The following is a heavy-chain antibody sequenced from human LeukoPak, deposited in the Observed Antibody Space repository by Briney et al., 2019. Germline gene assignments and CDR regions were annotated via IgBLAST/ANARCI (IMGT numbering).Heavy chain of an antibody. Sequence: SQTLSLTCTVSGGSISSSSYCWGWLRQPPGKGLEWIGSLYSSVSTYYNPSLNSRVTISVDTSKNQFSLRLSSVTAADTAVYYCARYSGDATNFYWGERALVTVSS. CDR2: LYSSVST. CDR3: ARYSGDATNFY. CDR1: GGSISSSSYC. V-gene: IGHV4-39*01. D-gene: IGHD5-12*01. J-gene: IGHJ4*02.